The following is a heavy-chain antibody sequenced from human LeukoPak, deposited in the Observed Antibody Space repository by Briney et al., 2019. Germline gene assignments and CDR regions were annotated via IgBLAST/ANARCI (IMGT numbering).Heavy chain of an antibody. J-gene: IGHJ2*01. CDR2: IRSTSYGGTP. D-gene: IGHD4-11*01. Sequence: PGGSLRLSCTASGFTFGDYALTWVRQAPGKRLEWVAYIRSTSYGGTPEHAASVKSRFTISRDDSKGVAYLQMSSLKSEDTGLYYCARDPQADYYFDLWGRGTLVTVSS. CDR3: ARDPQADYYFDL. V-gene: IGHV3-49*04. CDR1: GFTFGDYA.